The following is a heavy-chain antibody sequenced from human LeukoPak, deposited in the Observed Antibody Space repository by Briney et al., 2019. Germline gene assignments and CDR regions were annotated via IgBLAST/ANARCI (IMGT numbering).Heavy chain of an antibody. V-gene: IGHV4-61*02. CDR3: ARGRRLYYDSRWIPTPYYYYYYMDV. CDR1: GGSICSGSYY. D-gene: IGHD3-22*01. CDR2: IYTSGST. J-gene: IGHJ6*03. Sequence: SQTLSLTCTVSGGSICSGSYYWSWIRQPAGKGLEWIGRIYTSGSTNYNPSLKSRVTISVDTSKNQFSLKLSSVTAADTAVYYCARGRRLYYDSRWIPTPYYYYYYMDVWGKGTTVTVSS.